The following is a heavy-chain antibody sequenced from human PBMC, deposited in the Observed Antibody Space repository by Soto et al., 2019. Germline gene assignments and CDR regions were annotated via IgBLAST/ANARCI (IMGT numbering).Heavy chain of an antibody. CDR2: INLNSVVT. J-gene: IGHJ3*01. D-gene: IGHD1-26*01. V-gene: IGHV1-2*02. CDR3: PIAANVGDGGFDV. CDR1: RYTFSRYN. Sequence: QVQLVQTGAEMKKPGASVKVSCQISRYTFSRYNAHWVRQAPGQGPQWLGSINLNSVVTTYAAEWRDRVTMTRDMSISTVYIERNSLGSDEPAVYTGPIAANVGDGGFDVWGQGTRVTLSS.